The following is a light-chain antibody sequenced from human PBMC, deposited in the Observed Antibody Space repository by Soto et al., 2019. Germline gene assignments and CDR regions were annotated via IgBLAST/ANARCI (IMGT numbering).Light chain of an antibody. V-gene: IGLV2-14*01. J-gene: IGLJ1*01. CDR2: DVY. Sequence: QSALIQPASVSGSPGQSITISCAGTSSDVGRYTYVSWYQQHPGKAPKLIIYDVYNRPSGVSTRFSGSKSGNTASLTISGLQAEDEADYYCTSYTSTSTPYVFGGGTKVTVL. CDR3: TSYTSTSTPYV. CDR1: SSDVGRYTY.